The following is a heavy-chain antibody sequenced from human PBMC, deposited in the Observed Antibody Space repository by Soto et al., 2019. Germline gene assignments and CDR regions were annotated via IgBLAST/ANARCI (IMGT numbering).Heavy chain of an antibody. CDR1: GGTFSSYA. D-gene: IGHD3-3*01. V-gene: IGHV1-69*13. CDR3: ASERFLDLPQLPYGMDV. Sequence: SVKVSCKASGGTFSSYAISWVRQAPGQGLEWMGGIIPIFGTANYAQKFQGRVTITADESTSTAYMELSSLRSEDTAVYYCASERFLDLPQLPYGMDVWGQGTTVTVSS. J-gene: IGHJ6*02. CDR2: IIPIFGTA.